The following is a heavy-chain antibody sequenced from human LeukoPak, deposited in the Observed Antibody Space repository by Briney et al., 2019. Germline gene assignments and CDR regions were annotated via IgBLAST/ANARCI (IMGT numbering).Heavy chain of an antibody. CDR3: RTGYSSGWGTGGMDV. V-gene: IGHV4-39*07. Sequence: SETLSLTCTVSGGSICSSSYYWGWIRQPPGKGLEWIGSIYYSGSTYYNPSLKSRVTISVDTSKNQFSLKLSSVTAADTAVYYCRTGYSSGWGTGGMDVWGQGTTVTVSS. CDR2: IYYSGST. D-gene: IGHD6-19*01. CDR1: GGSICSSSYY. J-gene: IGHJ6*02.